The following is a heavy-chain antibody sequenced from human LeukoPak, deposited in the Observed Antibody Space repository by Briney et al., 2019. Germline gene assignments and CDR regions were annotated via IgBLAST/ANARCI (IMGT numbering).Heavy chain of an antibody. CDR2: VFDSGGT. J-gene: IGHJ6*02. D-gene: IGHD3/OR15-3a*01. Sequence: PSETQSLTCTVSGGSISNYWWSWIRQPPGKGLEWIGYVFDSGGTNYNPSLKSRVTISVNTSKNQVSLKLSPVTAADTAVYYCATDSNYYFGMDVWGQGTTVIVSS. CDR1: GGSISNYW. CDR3: ATDSNYYFGMDV. V-gene: IGHV4-59*01.